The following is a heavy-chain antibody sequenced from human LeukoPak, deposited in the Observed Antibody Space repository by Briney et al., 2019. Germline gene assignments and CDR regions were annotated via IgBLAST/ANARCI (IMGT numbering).Heavy chain of an antibody. CDR3: AKDHHSSGWPTFDY. Sequence: PGGSLRLSCAASGFTISTYAMTWVRQAPVKGLEWVSSIRGGGDSTYYSDSVKGRFTIFRDTPKNTLYLQMSSLRSEDTAIYFCAKDHHSSGWPTFDYWGQGTLVTVSS. J-gene: IGHJ4*02. CDR1: GFTISTYA. CDR2: IRGGGDST. V-gene: IGHV3-23*01. D-gene: IGHD6-19*01.